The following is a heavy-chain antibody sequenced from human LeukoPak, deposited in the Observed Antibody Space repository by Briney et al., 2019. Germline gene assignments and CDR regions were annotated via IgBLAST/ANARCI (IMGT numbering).Heavy chain of an antibody. Sequence: SVKVSCKASGGTFSSYAISWVRQAPGQGLEWMGGIIPIFGTANYAQKFQGRVTITTDESTSTAYMELSNLRSEDTAVYYCARARVVVTGPLDYWGQGTLVTVSS. V-gene: IGHV1-69*05. CDR2: IIPIFGTA. J-gene: IGHJ4*02. CDR1: GGTFSSYA. CDR3: ARARVVVTGPLDY. D-gene: IGHD4-23*01.